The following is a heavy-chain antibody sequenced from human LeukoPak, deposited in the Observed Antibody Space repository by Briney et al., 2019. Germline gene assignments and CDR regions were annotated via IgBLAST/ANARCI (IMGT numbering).Heavy chain of an antibody. CDR3: ARGPYDLLTGALAFDI. V-gene: IGHV3-53*01. CDR1: GFNVSSNY. D-gene: IGHD3-9*01. Sequence: GGSLRLSCAASGFNVSSNYMSWVRQAPGKGLEWVSVIYSGGSTDYADSVKGRFTISRDNSKNTLYLQMNSLRAEDTAVYYSARGPYDLLTGALAFDIWGQGTMVTVSS. CDR2: IYSGGST. J-gene: IGHJ3*02.